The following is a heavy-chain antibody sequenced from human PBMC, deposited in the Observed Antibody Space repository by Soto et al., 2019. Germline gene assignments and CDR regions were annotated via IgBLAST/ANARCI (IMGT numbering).Heavy chain of an antibody. CDR2: IRSKAYGGTT. CDR1: GFTFGDFA. Sequence: GGSLRLSCTASGFTFGDFAMSWFRPAPGKGLEWVGFIRSKAYGGTTEYAASVKGRFTISRDDSKSIAYLQMNSLKTEDTAVYYCTTYSSGPRGFDYWGQGTLVTVSS. CDR3: TTYSSGPRGFDY. J-gene: IGHJ4*02. V-gene: IGHV3-49*03. D-gene: IGHD6-19*01.